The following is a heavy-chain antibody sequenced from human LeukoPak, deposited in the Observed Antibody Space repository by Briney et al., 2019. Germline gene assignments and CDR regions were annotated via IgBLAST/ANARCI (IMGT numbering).Heavy chain of an antibody. V-gene: IGHV7-4-1*02. D-gene: IGHD6-13*01. CDR3: ATSPGIAAPSGYYFDH. CDR2: INTNTGNP. Sequence: GASVKVSCKVSGYTLTEFSMHWVRQAPGQGPEWMGWINTNTGNPTYAQGFTGRFVFSLDTSVSTAYLQISSLKAEDTAVYYCATSPGIAAPSGYYFDHWGQGTLVTVSS. J-gene: IGHJ4*02. CDR1: GYTLTEFS.